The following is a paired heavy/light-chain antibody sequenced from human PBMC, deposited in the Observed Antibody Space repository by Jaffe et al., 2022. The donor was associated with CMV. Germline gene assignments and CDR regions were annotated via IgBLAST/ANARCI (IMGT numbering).Heavy chain of an antibody. D-gene: IGHD2-2*01. CDR3: ARITAAVAARPFDY. J-gene: IGHJ4*02. V-gene: IGHV4-59*11. CDR1: GDSINAHY. Sequence: QVQLQESGPGLVKPSETLSLTCSVSGDSINAHYWTWVRQPPGKGLEWIGYIYYSGSTSYNPSLKSRVTISLDTSKNHFSLNLRSVTAADTAVYYCARITAAVAARPFDYWGQGTLVTVSS. CDR2: IYYSGST.
Light chain of an antibody. J-gene: IGKJ2*01. V-gene: IGKV1-39*01. CDR2: GAS. CDR1: QSISSY. CDR3: QQSYTTPYT. Sequence: DIQMTQSPSSLSASVGDRITITCRASQSISSYVNWYQQRPGKAPKVLIYGASSLESGVPSRFSGSGSGTDFSLTINSLQPEDFATYYCQQSYTTPYTFGQGTKLEIK.